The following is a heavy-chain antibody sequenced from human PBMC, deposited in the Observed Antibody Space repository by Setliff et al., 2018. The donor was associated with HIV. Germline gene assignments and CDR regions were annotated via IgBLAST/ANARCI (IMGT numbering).Heavy chain of an antibody. CDR2: IYTSGST. CDR3: ARHVGYSSSSLDY. Sequence: SETLSLTCTVSGGSISSGSFYWSWIRQPAGKGLEWIGHIYTSGSTDYNPSLKSRVSISVDTSKNQFSLNLNSVTAADAAVYYCARHVGYSSSSLDYWGQGTLVTVSS. D-gene: IGHD6-6*01. J-gene: IGHJ4*02. V-gene: IGHV4-61*09. CDR1: GGSISSGSFY.